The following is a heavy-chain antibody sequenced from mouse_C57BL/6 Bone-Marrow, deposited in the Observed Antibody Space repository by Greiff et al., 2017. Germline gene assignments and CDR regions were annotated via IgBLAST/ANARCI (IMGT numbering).Heavy chain of an antibody. CDR3: AGLDYPLYYYAMDY. Sequence: QVQLQQPGPELVKPGASVKMSCKASGYTFTSYWITWVKQRPGQGLEWIGDIYPGSGSTNYNEKFKGKATLTVDTSSSTAYMQLSSLTSEDSAVYYCAGLDYPLYYYAMDYRGQGTSVTVSS. CDR1: GYTFTSYW. CDR2: IYPGSGST. J-gene: IGHJ4*01. D-gene: IGHD2-4*01. V-gene: IGHV1-55*01.